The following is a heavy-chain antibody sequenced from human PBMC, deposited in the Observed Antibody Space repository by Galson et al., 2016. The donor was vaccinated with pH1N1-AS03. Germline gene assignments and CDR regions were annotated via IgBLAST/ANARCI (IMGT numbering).Heavy chain of an antibody. CDR1: GYTFTNFG. V-gene: IGHV1-18*01. CDR2: ISAYSGNT. Sequence: SVKVSCKASGYTFTNFGIIWARQAPGQGLEWLGWISAYSGNTDYAQSLQGRDSMTTDPSTNTAYMELTSLTSDDTAIYYCARDLRSDFGNSFVAGVQFGRYWGQGTLVTVSS. CDR3: ARDLRSDFGNSFVAGVQFGRY. D-gene: IGHD3-10*01. J-gene: IGHJ4*02.